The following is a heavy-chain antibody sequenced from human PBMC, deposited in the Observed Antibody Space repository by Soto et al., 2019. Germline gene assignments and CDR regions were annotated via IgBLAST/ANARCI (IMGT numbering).Heavy chain of an antibody. Sequence: EVQLVESGGGLVQPGGSLRLSCAASGFTFSSYSMNWVRQAPGKGLEWVSYISSSGSTIYYADSVKGRFTISRDNAKNSLYLQMNSLRAEDTAVYYCARDVYYGSGSYYRGGPTYYYYGMDVWGQGTTVTVSS. J-gene: IGHJ6*02. CDR3: ARDVYYGSGSYYRGGPTYYYYGMDV. CDR1: GFTFSSYS. CDR2: ISSSGSTI. D-gene: IGHD3-10*01. V-gene: IGHV3-48*04.